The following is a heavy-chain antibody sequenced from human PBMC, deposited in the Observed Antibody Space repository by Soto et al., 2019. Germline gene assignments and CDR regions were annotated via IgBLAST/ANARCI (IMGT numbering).Heavy chain of an antibody. CDR3: ASGDCSSTSCYANYYYYGMDV. CDR2: IYHSGGT. Sequence: SETLSLTCAVSGASIRSSNWWSWVRQPPGKGLEWIGEIYHSGGTNYNPSLKSRVTVSVDKSKNQFSLKLSSVTAADTAVYYCASGDCSSTSCYANYYYYGMDVWGQGTTVTV. D-gene: IGHD2-2*01. V-gene: IGHV4-4*02. CDR1: GASIRSSNW. J-gene: IGHJ6*02.